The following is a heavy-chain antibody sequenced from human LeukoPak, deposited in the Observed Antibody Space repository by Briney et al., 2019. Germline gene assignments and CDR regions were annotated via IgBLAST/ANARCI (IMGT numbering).Heavy chain of an antibody. CDR3: ANPIAVAGYNY. D-gene: IGHD6-19*01. CDR1: GFTFSSYA. V-gene: IGHV3-23*01. CDR2: ISGSGGST. J-gene: IGHJ4*02. Sequence: GGSLRLSCAASGFTFSSYAMSWVRQAPGKGLEWVSAISGSGGSTYYADSVKGRFTISRDNYKNTLYLQMNSLRAEDTAVYYCANPIAVAGYNYWGQGTLVTVSS.